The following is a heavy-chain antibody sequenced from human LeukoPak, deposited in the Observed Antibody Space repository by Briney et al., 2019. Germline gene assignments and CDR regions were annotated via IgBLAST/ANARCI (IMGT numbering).Heavy chain of an antibody. CDR3: ARGRNYYDSSRYYYEGDAFDI. Sequence: ASVKVSCKASGYTFTGYYIHWVRQAPGQGLEWMGWINPNSGGTNYAQKFQGRVTMTRDTSTSTVYMELSSLRSEDTAVYYCARGRNYYDSSRYYYEGDAFDIWGQGTMVTVSS. D-gene: IGHD3-22*01. CDR1: GYTFTGYY. CDR2: INPNSGGT. V-gene: IGHV1-2*02. J-gene: IGHJ3*02.